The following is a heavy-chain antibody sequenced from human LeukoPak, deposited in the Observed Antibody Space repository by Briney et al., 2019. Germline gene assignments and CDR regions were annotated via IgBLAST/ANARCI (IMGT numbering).Heavy chain of an antibody. CDR1: GFTFSNAW. Sequence: PGGSLRLSCAASGFTFSNAWMSWVRQAPGKGLEWVGRIKSKTDGGTTDYAAPVKGRFTISRDDSKNTLYLQMNSLKTEDTAVYYCTTAYYYDSSGSVAPDYWGQGTLVTVSS. V-gene: IGHV3-15*01. CDR3: TTAYYYDSSGSVAPDY. J-gene: IGHJ4*02. CDR2: IKSKTDGGTT. D-gene: IGHD3-22*01.